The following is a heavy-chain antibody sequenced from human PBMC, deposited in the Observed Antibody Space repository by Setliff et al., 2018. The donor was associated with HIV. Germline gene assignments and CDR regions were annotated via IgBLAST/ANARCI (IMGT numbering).Heavy chain of an antibody. CDR2: ISAYNGNT. J-gene: IGHJ4*02. D-gene: IGHD4-17*01. Sequence: ASVKVSCKASGYTFSSYGISWVRQAPGQGVEWMGWISAYNGNTNYAQKLQGRVTMTTDTSTSTAYMELRSLRSDDTAVYYCARPFDYGDYGSLDYWGQGTLVTVSS. CDR1: GYTFSSYG. CDR3: ARPFDYGDYGSLDY. V-gene: IGHV1-18*01.